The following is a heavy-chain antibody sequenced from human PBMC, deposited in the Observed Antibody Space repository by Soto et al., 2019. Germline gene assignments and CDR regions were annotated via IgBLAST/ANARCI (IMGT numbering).Heavy chain of an antibody. CDR1: GGSISSRTYY. CDR2: VYYSGTT. CDR3: ARVYAYYFDY. D-gene: IGHD2-8*01. J-gene: IGHJ4*02. V-gene: IGHV4-39*07. Sequence: SETLSLTCTVSGGSISSRTYYWGWIRQHPGKGLEWIGSVYYSGTTYYNPSLNSRVTISVDTSRNHFSLKLSSVTAADTAVYYCARVYAYYFDYWGQGTLVTVSS.